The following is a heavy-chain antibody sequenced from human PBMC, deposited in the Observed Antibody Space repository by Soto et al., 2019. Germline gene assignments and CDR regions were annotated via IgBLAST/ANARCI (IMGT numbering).Heavy chain of an antibody. CDR1: GYSFTSNW. CDR2: INPADSDI. CDR3: ARHQRDDASRKIDC. V-gene: IGHV5-51*01. J-gene: IGHJ4*02. Sequence: EVQLVQSGTEVKKPGESLKISCQGSGYSFTSNWIGWVRQMPGKGLEWMGIINPADSDIKYSPSFQGQVTISVDKSIATAYLQWSSLKASDTAMYYCARHQRDDASRKIDCWGQGTLVTVSS. D-gene: IGHD3-16*01.